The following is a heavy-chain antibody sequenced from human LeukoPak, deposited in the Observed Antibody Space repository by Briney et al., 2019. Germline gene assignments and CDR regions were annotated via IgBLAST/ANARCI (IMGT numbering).Heavy chain of an antibody. CDR1: GYTFTSYG. CDR3: ASRHSGYEHRGAFDI. CDR2: ISAYNGNT. D-gene: IGHD5-12*01. J-gene: IGHJ3*02. V-gene: IGHV1-18*01. Sequence: GASVKVSCKASGYTFTSYGISWVRQAPGQGLEWMGWISAYNGNTNYAQKLQGRVTMTTDTSTSTAYMELRSLRSDDTAVYYCASRHSGYEHRGAFDIWGQGTMVSVSS.